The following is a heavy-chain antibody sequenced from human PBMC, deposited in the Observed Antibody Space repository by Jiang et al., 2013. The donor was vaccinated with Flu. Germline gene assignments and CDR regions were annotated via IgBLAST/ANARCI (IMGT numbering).Heavy chain of an antibody. CDR2: INHSGST. D-gene: IGHD2-15*01. J-gene: IGHJ4*02. CDR1: GGSFSGYY. Sequence: LLKPSETLSLTCAVYGGSFSGYYWSWIRQPPGKGLEWIGEINHSGSTNYNPSLKSRVTISVDTSKNQFSLKLSSVTAADTAVYYCARASHCSGGSCYPFDYWGQGTLVTVSS. CDR3: ARASHCSGGSCYPFDY. V-gene: IGHV4-34*01.